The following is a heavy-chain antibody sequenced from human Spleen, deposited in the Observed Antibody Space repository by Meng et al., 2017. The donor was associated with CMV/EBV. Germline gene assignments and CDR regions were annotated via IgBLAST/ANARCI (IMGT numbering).Heavy chain of an antibody. V-gene: IGHV3-30*04. CDR3: ARDRSYSLLLRY. J-gene: IGHJ4*02. CDR1: GFTFSSYA. D-gene: IGHD1-26*01. Sequence: GESLKISCAASGFTFSSYAMHWVRQAPGKGLEWVAVISYDGSNKYYADSVKGRFTISRDNSKNTLYLQMNSLRAEDTAVYYCARDRSYSLLLRYWGQGTLVTVSS. CDR2: ISYDGSNK.